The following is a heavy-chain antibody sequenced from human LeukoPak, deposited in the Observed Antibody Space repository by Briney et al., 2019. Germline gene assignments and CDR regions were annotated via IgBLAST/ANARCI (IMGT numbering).Heavy chain of an antibody. D-gene: IGHD3-22*01. V-gene: IGHV1-8*01. CDR2: MNPNSGNT. Sequence: GASVKVSCKASGYTFTSYDIHWVRQATGQGLEWMGWMNPNSGNTGYAQKFQGRVTMTRNTSISTAYMELSSLRSEDTAVYYCASARYSYYYDSTGPTDAFDIWGQGTMVTVSS. J-gene: IGHJ3*02. CDR3: ASARYSYYYDSTGPTDAFDI. CDR1: GYTFTSYD.